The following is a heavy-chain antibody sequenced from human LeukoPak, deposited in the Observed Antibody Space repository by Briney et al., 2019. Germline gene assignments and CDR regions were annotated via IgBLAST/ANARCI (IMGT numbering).Heavy chain of an antibody. CDR3: AKDRALNAVTTFPRAVGGYYFDY. CDR1: GFTFSSYA. D-gene: IGHD4-17*01. Sequence: SGGSLRLSCAASGFTFSSYAMSWVRQAPGKGLEWVSAISGSGGSTYYADSVKGRFTISRDNSKNTLYLQMNSLRAEDTAVYYCAKDRALNAVTTFPRAVGGYYFDYWGQGTLVTVSS. CDR2: ISGSGGST. J-gene: IGHJ4*02. V-gene: IGHV3-23*01.